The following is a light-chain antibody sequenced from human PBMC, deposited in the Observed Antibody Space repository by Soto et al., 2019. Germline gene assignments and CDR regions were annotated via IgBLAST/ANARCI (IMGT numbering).Light chain of an antibody. V-gene: IGKV1-33*01. CDR2: DAS. J-gene: IGKJ5*01. CDR1: HDIKKY. Sequence: DIQMTQSPSSLSASVGDRVTITCQASHDIKKYLDWYQEKPGKAPKLLIYDASNLQTGVPSRFSRGGSGTHFTFTISSLQPEDIATYYCQRYDSLPPTFGQGTRLDIK. CDR3: QRYDSLPPT.